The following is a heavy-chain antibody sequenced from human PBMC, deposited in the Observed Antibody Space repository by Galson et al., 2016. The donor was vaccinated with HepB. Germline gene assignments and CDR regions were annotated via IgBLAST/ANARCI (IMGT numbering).Heavy chain of an antibody. CDR2: ISWNSGFI. V-gene: IGHV3-9*01. CDR1: GFTFDDYA. D-gene: IGHD4-11*01. Sequence: SLRLSCAASGFTFDDYAMHWVRQAPGKGLEWVSSISWNSGFIGYADSVKGRFTVSRDNAKKSLYLQMNSLRPEDTALYYCAKVQEYSNYHDFDYWGQGTLVTVSS. CDR3: AKVQEYSNYHDFDY. J-gene: IGHJ4*02.